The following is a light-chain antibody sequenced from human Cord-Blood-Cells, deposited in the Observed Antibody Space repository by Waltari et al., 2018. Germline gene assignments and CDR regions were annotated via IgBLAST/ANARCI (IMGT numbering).Light chain of an antibody. CDR3: QSADSSGTYRV. Sequence: SYELTQPPSVSVSPGQTARITCPGDALPKQYAYWYQQKPGQAPVLVKYKDSERPSGIPERFSGSSSGTTVTLTISGVQAEDEADYYCQSADSSGTYRVFGGGTELTVL. CDR2: KDS. CDR1: ALPKQY. J-gene: IGLJ3*02. V-gene: IGLV3-25*02.